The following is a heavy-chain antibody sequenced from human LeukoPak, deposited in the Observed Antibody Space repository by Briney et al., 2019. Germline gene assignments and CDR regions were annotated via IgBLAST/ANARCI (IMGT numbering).Heavy chain of an antibody. D-gene: IGHD5-18*01. CDR2: ISGSGEST. Sequence: GGSLRLSCAASGFTFSNIAMTWVRQAPGERLEWVSTISGSGESTYYTDSLKGRFTISRDNSKNTVYLHMNSLRAEDTAVYYCAKSWIQLWTKGYYFDYWGQGTLVTVSS. V-gene: IGHV3-23*01. J-gene: IGHJ4*02. CDR1: GFTFSNIA. CDR3: AKSWIQLWTKGYYFDY.